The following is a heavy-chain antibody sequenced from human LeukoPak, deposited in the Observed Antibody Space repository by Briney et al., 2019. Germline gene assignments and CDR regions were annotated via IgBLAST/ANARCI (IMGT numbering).Heavy chain of an antibody. Sequence: GGSLRLSCAASGFSFDDYGMSWVRQAPGKGLEWVATIKQDESEKYYVDSVKGRFTISRDNAKNSLYLQMNSLRAEDTAVYYCARPYSISWELDSWGQGTLVTVSS. CDR2: IKQDESEK. V-gene: IGHV3-7*01. CDR3: ARPYSISWELDS. J-gene: IGHJ5*01. D-gene: IGHD6-13*01. CDR1: GFSFDDYG.